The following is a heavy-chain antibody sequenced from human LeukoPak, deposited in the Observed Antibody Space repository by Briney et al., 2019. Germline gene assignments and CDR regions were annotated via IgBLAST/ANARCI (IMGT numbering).Heavy chain of an antibody. D-gene: IGHD3-10*01. CDR2: MNTNSGNT. Sequence: ASVKVSCKASGYTFTSYDINWVRQATGQGLEWMGWMNTNSGNTSYAQKFQGRVTMTRNTPISTAYMELSSLRSEDTAVYYCARVGTMVRGVMRKYNWFDPWDQGTLVTVSS. V-gene: IGHV1-8*01. J-gene: IGHJ5*02. CDR3: ARVGTMVRGVMRKYNWFDP. CDR1: GYTFTSYD.